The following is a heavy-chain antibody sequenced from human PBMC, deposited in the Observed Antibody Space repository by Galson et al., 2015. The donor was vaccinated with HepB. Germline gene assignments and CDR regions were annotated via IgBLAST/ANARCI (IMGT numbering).Heavy chain of an antibody. CDR3: ASPDCRGGGCYIIGSFQH. Sequence: SLRLSCAASGFTLSSYAMHWVRQAPGKGLEWVAVISYDGNNKYYADSVKGRFTISRDNSKNTLYLQMNSLRAEDTAVYYCASPDCRGGGCYIIGSFQHWGQRSLFTVSS. V-gene: IGHV3-30-3*01. D-gene: IGHD2-15*01. CDR1: GFTLSSYA. J-gene: IGHJ1*01. CDR2: ISYDGNNK.